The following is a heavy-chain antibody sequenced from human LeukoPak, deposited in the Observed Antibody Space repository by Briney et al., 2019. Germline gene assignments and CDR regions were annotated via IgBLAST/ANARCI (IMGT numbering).Heavy chain of an antibody. CDR3: ANLPYYYDSSGYYSY. CDR1: GFTFSSYA. CDR2: ISSSSTYI. Sequence: GRSLRLSCAASGFTFSSYAMHWVRQAPGKGLEWVSSISSSSTYIYYADSVKGRFTISRDNSKNTLYLQMNSLRAEDTAVYYCANLPYYYDSSGYYSYWGQGTLVTVSS. V-gene: IGHV3-21*04. J-gene: IGHJ4*02. D-gene: IGHD3-22*01.